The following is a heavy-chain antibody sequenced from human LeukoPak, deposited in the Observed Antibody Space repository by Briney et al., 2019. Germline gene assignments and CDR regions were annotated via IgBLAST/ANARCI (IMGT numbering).Heavy chain of an antibody. J-gene: IGHJ4*02. V-gene: IGHV4-30-4*01. Sequence: SETLSLTCTVSGGSISSGDYYWSWIRQPPGKGLEWIGYIYYSGSTYYNPSLKSRVTISVDTSKNQFSLKLSSVTAADTAVYYCARASGYYDSSGYYSGYYFDYWGQGTLATVSS. CDR1: GGSISSGDYY. CDR2: IYYSGST. CDR3: ARASGYYDSSGYYSGYYFDY. D-gene: IGHD3-22*01.